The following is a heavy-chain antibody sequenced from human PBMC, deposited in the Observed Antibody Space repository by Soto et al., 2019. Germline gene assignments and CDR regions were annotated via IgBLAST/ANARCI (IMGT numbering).Heavy chain of an antibody. V-gene: IGHV1-46*03. CDR3: TRNRDDFWSGAHPQYGYYYYGMDV. Sequence: GASVKVSCKASGYTLTSYYLHWVRQAPGQGPEWMGIINPSGGITNDAQKFQDRVTMTSDTSTSTVYMELSSLRSEDTAVYYCTRNRDDFWSGAHPQYGYYYYGMDVWGQGTTVTVSS. J-gene: IGHJ6*02. D-gene: IGHD3-3*01. CDR2: INPSGGIT. CDR1: GYTLTSYY.